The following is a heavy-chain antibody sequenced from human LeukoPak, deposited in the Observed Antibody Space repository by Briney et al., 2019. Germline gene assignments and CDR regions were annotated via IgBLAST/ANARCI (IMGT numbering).Heavy chain of an antibody. D-gene: IGHD3-10*01. CDR1: GGTFSSYA. V-gene: IGHV1-69*13. CDR3: ARDAQLLSPFQH. CDR2: IIPIFGTA. J-gene: IGHJ1*01. Sequence: SVTVSCKASGGTFSSYAISWVRQAPGQGLEWMGGIIPIFGTANYAQKFQGRVTITADESTSTAYMELSSLRSEDTAVYYCARDAQLLSPFQHWGQGTLVTVSS.